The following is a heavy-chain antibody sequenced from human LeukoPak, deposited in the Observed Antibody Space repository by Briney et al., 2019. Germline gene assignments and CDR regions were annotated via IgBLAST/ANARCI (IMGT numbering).Heavy chain of an antibody. CDR2: IPYDGSFK. D-gene: IGHD6-6*01. V-gene: IGHV3-30*01. CDR1: GFTFSSYT. J-gene: IGHJ3*02. CDR3: SGEGGADRLVSFYS. Sequence: GGSLRLSCAASGFTFSSYTMHWVRQAPGKGLEWVAVIPYDGSFKYYADSVKGRFTISRDDFKNTLYLQMNSLRVEDTAVYYCSGEGGADRLVSFYSLGQGTVVTVSS.